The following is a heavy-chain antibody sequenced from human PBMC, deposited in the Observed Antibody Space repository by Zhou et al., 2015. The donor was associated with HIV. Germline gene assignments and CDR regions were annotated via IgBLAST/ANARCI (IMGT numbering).Heavy chain of an antibody. CDR1: GFIVSDKY. D-gene: IGHD3-16*01. CDR3: VRDRTQAFRGWYFDV. CDR2: TSFDGSNK. Sequence: VQLVVSGGGLIQPGGSLRLSCEASGFIVSDKYMSWVRQAPGKGLEWVAVTSFDGSNKYYADSVKGRFTISRDNFKNTVYLQMSSLRPEDTAVYFCVRDRTQAFRGWYFDVWGRGTLVTVSS. V-gene: IGHV3-30*03. J-gene: IGHJ2*01.